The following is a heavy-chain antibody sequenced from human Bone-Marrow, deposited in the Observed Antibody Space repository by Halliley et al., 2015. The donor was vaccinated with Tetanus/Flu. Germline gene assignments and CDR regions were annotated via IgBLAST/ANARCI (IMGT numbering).Heavy chain of an antibody. J-gene: IGHJ6*02. CDR1: GGSIGNYY. V-gene: IGHV4-59*01. CDR2: IYYSGGT. CDR3: AREAYSFHGMDG. D-gene: IGHD2-15*01. Sequence: LRLSCTVSGGSIGNYYWTWIRQPPGKGLEWIGYIYYSGGTNYNRSLKSRVTISVDKSKNQFSVNLRSVTAADTAVYYCAREAYSFHGMDGWGQGTTVIVSS.